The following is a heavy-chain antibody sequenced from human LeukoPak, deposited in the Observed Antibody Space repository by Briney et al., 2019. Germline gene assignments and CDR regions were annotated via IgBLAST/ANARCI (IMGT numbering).Heavy chain of an antibody. CDR1: GFTFSSYG. V-gene: IGHV3-33*01. Sequence: GGSLRLSCAASGFTFSSYGMHWVRQAPGKGLEWVAVIWYDGSNKYYADSVKGRFTISRDNSKNTLYLQMNSLRAEDTAVYYCIRGTVGAPGNDYWGQGTLVTVSS. J-gene: IGHJ4*02. CDR3: IRGTVGAPGNDY. CDR2: IWYDGSNK. D-gene: IGHD1-26*01.